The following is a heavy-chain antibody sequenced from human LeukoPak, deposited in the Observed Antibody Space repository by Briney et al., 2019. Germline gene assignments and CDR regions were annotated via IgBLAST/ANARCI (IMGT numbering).Heavy chain of an antibody. Sequence: GGSLRLSCAASGFTFSSYAMSWVRQAPGKGLEWVSTISGSGGSTYYADSVRDRFTISRDNSKNTLYLQMNSLRAEDTAVYYCAKQYSSSRGGDWFDPWGQGTLVTVSS. D-gene: IGHD6-6*01. CDR3: AKQYSSSRGGDWFDP. V-gene: IGHV3-23*01. CDR1: GFTFSSYA. J-gene: IGHJ5*02. CDR2: ISGSGGST.